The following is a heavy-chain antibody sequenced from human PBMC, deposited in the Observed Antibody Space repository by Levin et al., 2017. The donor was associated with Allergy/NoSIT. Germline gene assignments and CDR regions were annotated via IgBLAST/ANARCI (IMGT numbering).Heavy chain of an antibody. Sequence: GESLKISCAASGFTFSSYSMNWVRQAPGKGLEWVSSISSSSSYIYYADSVKGRFTISRDNAKNSLYLQMNSLRAEDTAVYYCARTGYCSSTSCYPFDYWGQGTLVTVSS. J-gene: IGHJ4*02. CDR3: ARTGYCSSTSCYPFDY. V-gene: IGHV3-21*06. CDR1: GFTFSSYS. CDR2: ISSSSSYI. D-gene: IGHD2-2*01.